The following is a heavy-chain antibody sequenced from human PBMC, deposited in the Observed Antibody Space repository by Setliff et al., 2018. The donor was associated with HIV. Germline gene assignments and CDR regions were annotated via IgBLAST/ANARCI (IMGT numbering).Heavy chain of an antibody. J-gene: IGHJ4*02. CDR3: ARLHLRVPPSIFDY. CDR2: ISHTGNI. Sequence: SETLSLTCAVYGGSLRGYYWSWVRQSPLKGLEWIGEISHTGNINYNTALSNRVTASVDTSKNQFSLKLTSVTAADTAIYFCARLHLRVPPSIFDYWSPGTMVTVSS. CDR1: GGSLRGYY. V-gene: IGHV4-34*01. D-gene: IGHD2-2*01.